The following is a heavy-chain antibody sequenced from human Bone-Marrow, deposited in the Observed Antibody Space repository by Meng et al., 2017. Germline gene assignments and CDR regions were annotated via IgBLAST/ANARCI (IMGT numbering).Heavy chain of an antibody. CDR3: RLAYCMGDCVDY. CDR1: GGSFSAYD. Sequence: QVQVQQWVAGLLNPSETLSLTCAFYGGSFSAYDWSWIRQPPGKGLEWLGQINHSGSTNDNPSLKSRVTMSIDTSRNQLSLKLSSVTAADTAVYYCRLAYCMGDCVDYWGQGTLVTVSS. CDR2: INHSGST. D-gene: IGHD2-21*01. J-gene: IGHJ4*02. V-gene: IGHV4-34*01.